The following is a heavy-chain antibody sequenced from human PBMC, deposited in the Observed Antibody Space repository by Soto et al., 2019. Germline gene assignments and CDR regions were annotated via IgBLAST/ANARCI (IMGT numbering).Heavy chain of an antibody. CDR3: ARSQGSSTSLEIYYYYYHGMDV. D-gene: IGHD2-2*01. CDR2: IIPISGTA. Sequence: QVPLVQSGAEVKKPGSSVKVSCKASGGTFSSYAISWVRQAPGHGLEWMGGIIPISGTAKYAQKFQGRVTITADESTSTAYMVLSSLRSEDTAVYYCARSQGSSTSLEIYYYYYHGMDVWRQGTTVTVSS. J-gene: IGHJ6*02. V-gene: IGHV1-69*01. CDR1: GGTFSSYA.